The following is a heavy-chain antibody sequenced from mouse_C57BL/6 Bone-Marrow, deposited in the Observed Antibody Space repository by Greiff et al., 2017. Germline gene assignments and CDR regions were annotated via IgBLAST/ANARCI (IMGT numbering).Heavy chain of an antibody. CDR2: IYPGDGDT. J-gene: IGHJ4*01. V-gene: IGHV1-82*01. CDR1: GYAFSSSW. CDR3: ARYYYAMDY. Sequence: VKLMESGPELVKPGASVKISCKASGYAFSSSWMNWVKQRPGKGLEWIGRIYPGDGDTNYNGKFKGKATLTADKSSSTAYMQLSRLASEDSAVYFCARYYYAMDYWGQGTSVTVSS.